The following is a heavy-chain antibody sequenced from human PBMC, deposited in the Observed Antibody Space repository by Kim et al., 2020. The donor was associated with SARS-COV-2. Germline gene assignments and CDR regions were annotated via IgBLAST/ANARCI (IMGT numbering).Heavy chain of an antibody. D-gene: IGHD3-10*01. CDR3: ARDTGADFHGSRGPQCLFDE. CDR2: IFYSGNT. Sequence: SETLSLTCSVSSGSVNSGSYYWSWLRQTPGRGLEWIGYIFYSGNTNYNPSLKSRVTMSIDTSKKQFSLKLNSVTAADTAIYYCARDTGADFHGSRGPQCLFDEWGQGALVTVSS. V-gene: IGHV4-61*01. CDR1: SGSVNSGSYY. J-gene: IGHJ4*02.